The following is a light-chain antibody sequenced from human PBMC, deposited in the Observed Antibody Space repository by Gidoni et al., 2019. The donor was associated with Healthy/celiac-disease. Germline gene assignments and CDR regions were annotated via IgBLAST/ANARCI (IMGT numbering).Light chain of an antibody. CDR3: SSYTSSSTGV. CDR1: SSDVGGYNY. J-gene: IGLJ1*01. Sequence: QSALTQPASVSGSPGQSITISCTGTSSDVGGYNYVSWYQQHPGKAPKLMIYDVSNRPSGVSNRFSGSKSGNTASLTISGLQAEDEADYYCSSYTSSSTGVFGTGPNVTVL. CDR2: DVS. V-gene: IGLV2-14*03.